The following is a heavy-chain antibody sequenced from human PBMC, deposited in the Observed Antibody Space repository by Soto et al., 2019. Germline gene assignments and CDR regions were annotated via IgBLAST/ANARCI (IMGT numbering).Heavy chain of an antibody. CDR3: AIVAFEGAAAYYFDY. D-gene: IGHD6-13*01. CDR2: IYYSGSS. CDR1: GGSISSGGYY. J-gene: IGHJ4*02. V-gene: IGHV4-31*03. Sequence: TLSLTCTVSGGSISSGGYYWIWLPQHPGRGVEWIGYIYYSGSSYYNPSLKSRVTISVDTSKNQFSLKLRSVTAADTAVYYCAIVAFEGAAAYYFDYWGQGTLVTVSS.